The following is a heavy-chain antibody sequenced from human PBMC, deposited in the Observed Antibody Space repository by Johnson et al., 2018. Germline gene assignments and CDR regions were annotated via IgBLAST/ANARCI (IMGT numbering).Heavy chain of an antibody. CDR3: AKVAPNLAVAGDYYYYMDV. CDR2: MSWSSGSI. D-gene: IGHD6-19*01. Sequence: VRLVESGGGLVQPGRSLRLSCAASGFTFDDYAMHWVRQAPGKGMEWVSGMSWSSGSIGYADSVKGRFTTPRANPNNSRYLQRNRLRAEDTALYYCAKVAPNLAVAGDYYYYMDVWGKGTTVTVSS. V-gene: IGHV3-9*01. J-gene: IGHJ6*03. CDR1: GFTFDDYA.